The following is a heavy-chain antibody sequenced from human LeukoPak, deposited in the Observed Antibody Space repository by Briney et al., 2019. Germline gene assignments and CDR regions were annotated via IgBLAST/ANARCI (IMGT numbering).Heavy chain of an antibody. CDR3: ASGVSYGSFAY. D-gene: IGHD3-10*01. CDR1: GGSISSSSYY. V-gene: IGHV4-61*05. Sequence: SETLSLTCTVSGGSISSSSYYWNWIRQPPGKGLEWIGYLYYSGGSNYNPSLKSRVTISIDTSKNQFSLKLSSATAADTAVYYCASGVSYGSFAYWGQGTLVTVSS. J-gene: IGHJ4*02. CDR2: LYYSGGS.